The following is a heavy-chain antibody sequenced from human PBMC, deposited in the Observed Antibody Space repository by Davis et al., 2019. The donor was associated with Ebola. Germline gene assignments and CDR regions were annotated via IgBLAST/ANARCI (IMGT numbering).Heavy chain of an antibody. V-gene: IGHV4-4*09. J-gene: IGHJ6*02. CDR1: GASISSYY. CDR2: IYHSGSI. Sequence: MPSETLSLTCTVSGASISSYYWSWVRQSPGKGLEWIGYIYHSGSINYNPSLKSRVTISVDTSKNQFSLKLSSVTAADTAMYYCARGHSYGSMVYGMDVWGQGTTVTVSS. CDR3: ARGHSYGSMVYGMDV. D-gene: IGHD5-18*01.